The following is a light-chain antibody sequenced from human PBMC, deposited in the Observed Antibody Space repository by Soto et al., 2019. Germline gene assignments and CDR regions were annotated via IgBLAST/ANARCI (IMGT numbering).Light chain of an antibody. CDR3: CSYAGSSTPYV. V-gene: IGLV2-23*01. CDR2: EGS. CDR1: SSDVGSYNL. Sequence: QSVLTQPASVSGSPGQSITISCTGTSSDVGSYNLVSWYQQHPGKAPKLLIYEGSKRPSGVSNRFSGSKSGNTASLTISGLQAEDEDYYYCCSYAGSSTPYVFGTGTKVTVL. J-gene: IGLJ1*01.